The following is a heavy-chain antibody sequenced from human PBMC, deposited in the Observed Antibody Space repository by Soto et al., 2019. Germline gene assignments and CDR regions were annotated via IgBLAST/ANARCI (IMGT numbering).Heavy chain of an antibody. Sequence: GGPLRLSCAASGFTVSSCEMDWLRQAPGKGLAWVAYISISGGTIYYGDSVEGRFTISRDNADNTLYLQMNSLRAEDTAVYYCTKEKSLLHSGYDAFDIWGRGKVVTV. J-gene: IGHJ3*02. CDR1: GFTVSSCE. D-gene: IGHD5-12*01. CDR3: TKEKSLLHSGYDAFDI. V-gene: IGHV3-48*03. CDR2: ISISGGTI.